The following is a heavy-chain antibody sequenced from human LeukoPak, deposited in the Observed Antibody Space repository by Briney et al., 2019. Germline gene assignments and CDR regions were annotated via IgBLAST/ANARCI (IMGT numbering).Heavy chain of an antibody. CDR1: GFTFSSYW. Sequence: GGSLRLSCAASGFTFSSYWMSWVRQAPGKGLEWVANIKQDESEKYYVDSVKGRFTISRDNAKNSLYLQMNSLRAEDTAVYYCARAYHVAAAPFGAFDIWGQGTMVTVSS. V-gene: IGHV3-7*01. J-gene: IGHJ3*02. D-gene: IGHD2-15*01. CDR3: ARAYHVAAAPFGAFDI. CDR2: IKQDESEK.